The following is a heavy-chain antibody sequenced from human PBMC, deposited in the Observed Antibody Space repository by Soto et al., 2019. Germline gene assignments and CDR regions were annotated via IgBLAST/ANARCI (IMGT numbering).Heavy chain of an antibody. J-gene: IGHJ2*01. CDR2: IIPIFGTA. CDR3: ARVSSKVERLHNWYFDL. Sequence: SVKVSCKASGGTFSSYAISWVRQAPGQGLEWMGGIIPIFGTANYAQKFQGRVTITRDESASTAYMELSSLRSEDTAVYYCARVSSKVERLHNWYFDLWGRGTLVTVSS. D-gene: IGHD1-1*01. CDR1: GGTFSSYA. V-gene: IGHV1-69*05.